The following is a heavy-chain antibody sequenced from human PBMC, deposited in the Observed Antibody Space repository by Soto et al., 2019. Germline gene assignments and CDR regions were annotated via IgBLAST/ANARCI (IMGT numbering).Heavy chain of an antibody. Sequence: PGGSLRLSCAASGFTFTNYAMHWVRQAPGKGLEWVAVISYDGSNKYYEDSVKGRFTISRDNSKNTLYLHMNSLRAEDTAVYYWAKVVRGLCIYGVCTNGLFYYGMDVWGKGTTVTVSS. J-gene: IGHJ6*04. CDR2: ISYDGSNK. D-gene: IGHD2-8*01. V-gene: IGHV3-30*18. CDR1: GFTFTNYA. CDR3: AKVVRGLCIYGVCTNGLFYYGMDV.